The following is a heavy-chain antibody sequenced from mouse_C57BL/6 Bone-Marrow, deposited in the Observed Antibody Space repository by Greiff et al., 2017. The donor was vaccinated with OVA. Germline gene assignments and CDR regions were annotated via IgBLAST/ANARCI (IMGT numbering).Heavy chain of an antibody. Sequence: VQLQQSGAELVRPGASVKLSCKASGYTFTDYYINWVKQRPGQGLEWIARIYPGSGNTYYNEKFKGKATLTAEKSSSTAYMQLSSLTSEDSAVYFCARGDDGGGPCDYWGQGTTLTVSS. J-gene: IGHJ2*01. D-gene: IGHD1-2*01. CDR1: GYTFTDYY. CDR3: ARGDDGGGPCDY. V-gene: IGHV1-76*01. CDR2: IYPGSGNT.